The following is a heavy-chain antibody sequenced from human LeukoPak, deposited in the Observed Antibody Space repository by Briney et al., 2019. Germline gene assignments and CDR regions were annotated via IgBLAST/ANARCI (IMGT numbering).Heavy chain of an antibody. D-gene: IGHD4-17*01. CDR1: GFTVGSNY. V-gene: IGHV3-66*01. CDR2: IYSGGST. J-gene: IGHJ6*02. CDR3: ARDRGIYGDYYYYGMDV. Sequence: GSLRLSCAASGFTVGSNYMSWVRQAPGKGLEWVSVIYSGGSTYYADSVKGRFTISRDNSKNTLYLQMNSLRAEDTAVYYCARDRGIYGDYYYYGMDVWGQGTTVTVSS.